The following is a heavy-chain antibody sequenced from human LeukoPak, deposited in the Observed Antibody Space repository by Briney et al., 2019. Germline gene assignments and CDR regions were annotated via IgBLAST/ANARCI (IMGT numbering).Heavy chain of an antibody. CDR1: GYSFTSYW. CDR2: IYPGDSDT. J-gene: IGHJ6*03. V-gene: IGHV5-51*01. CDR3: ARGGAYSNYVPDHYYMDV. D-gene: IGHD4-11*01. Sequence: GESLKISCKGSGYSFTSYWIGWVRQMPGKGLEWMGIIYPGDSDTRYSPSFQGQVTISADKSISTAYLQWSSLKASDTAMYYCARGGAYSNYVPDHYYMDVWGKGTTVTVSS.